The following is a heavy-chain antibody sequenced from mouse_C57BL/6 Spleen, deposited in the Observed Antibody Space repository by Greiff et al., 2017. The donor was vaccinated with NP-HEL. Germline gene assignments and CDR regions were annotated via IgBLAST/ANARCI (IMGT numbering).Heavy chain of an antibody. CDR3: ARGGYSNYVFFDY. Sequence: VQLQQSGAELVKPGASVKLSCTASGFNIKDYYMHWVKQRTEQGLAWIGRIDPEDGETKYAPKFQGTATITADTSSNTAYLQLSSLTSEDTAVYYCARGGYSNYVFFDYWGQGTTLTVSS. V-gene: IGHV14-2*01. CDR1: GFNIKDYY. J-gene: IGHJ2*01. CDR2: IDPEDGET. D-gene: IGHD2-5*01.